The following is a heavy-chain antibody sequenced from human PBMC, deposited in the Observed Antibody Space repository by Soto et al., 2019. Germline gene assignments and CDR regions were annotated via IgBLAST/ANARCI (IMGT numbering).Heavy chain of an antibody. V-gene: IGHV4-59*01. CDR1: GGSISSYY. Sequence: QVQLQESGPGLVKPSETLSLTCTVPGGSISSYYWSWIRRPPGKGLAWIGYIYNSGSTHSNPTLQSRVTISLDTSKNQFSLKLSSVTAADTGIYYCARARITMVREVIKYNMDVWGQGTTVIVSS. D-gene: IGHD3-10*01. CDR2: IYNSGST. J-gene: IGHJ6*02. CDR3: ARARITMVREVIKYNMDV.